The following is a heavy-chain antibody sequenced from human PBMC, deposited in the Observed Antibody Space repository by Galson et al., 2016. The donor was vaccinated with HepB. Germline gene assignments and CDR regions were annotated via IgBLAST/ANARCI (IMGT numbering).Heavy chain of an antibody. D-gene: IGHD3-10*01. CDR3: ARLGLGWEFLSYYYGMDV. CDR2: IYPGDSDT. J-gene: IGHJ6*02. Sequence: QSGAEVKKPGESLKISCKGSGYSFTSYWIGWVRQMPGKGLEWMGIIYPGDSDTRYSPSFQGQVTISVDQPSSTAYLQWSSLKASDTAMYYCARLGLGWEFLSYYYGMDVWGQGTTVIVSS. V-gene: IGHV5-51*01. CDR1: GYSFTSYW.